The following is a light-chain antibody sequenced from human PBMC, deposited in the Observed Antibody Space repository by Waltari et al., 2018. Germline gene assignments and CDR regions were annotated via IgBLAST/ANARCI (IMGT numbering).Light chain of an antibody. CDR3: QQYNSAPYS. J-gene: IGKJ2*03. V-gene: IGKV1-12*01. CDR1: QGISSW. Sequence: DIQLTQYTSSLSASVGNRVTITCRASQGISSWLACYQQKPGKAPKLLIYKASSLQSGVPSRFSGSGSGTDFTLTISSLQPEDFATYYCQQYNSAPYSFGQGTKVEIK. CDR2: KAS.